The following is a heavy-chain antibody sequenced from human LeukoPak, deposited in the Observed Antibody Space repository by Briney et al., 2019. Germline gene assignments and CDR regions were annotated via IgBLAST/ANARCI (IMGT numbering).Heavy chain of an antibody. J-gene: IGHJ6*03. D-gene: IGHD6-19*01. CDR3: ARDGGEYSSGWLYYYYYYMDV. CDR1: GFTFSSYG. V-gene: IGHV3-33*01. Sequence: GGSLRLSCAASGFTFSSYGMHWVRQAPGKGLEWVAVIWYDGSNKYYADSVKGRFTISRDNSKNTLYLQMNSLRAEDTAVYYCARDGGEYSSGWLYYYYYYMDVWGKGTTVTVSS. CDR2: IWYDGSNK.